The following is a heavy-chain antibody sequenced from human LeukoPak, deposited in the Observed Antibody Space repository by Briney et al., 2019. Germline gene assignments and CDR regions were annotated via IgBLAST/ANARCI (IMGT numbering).Heavy chain of an antibody. CDR1: SGSFNAYY. V-gene: IGHV4-34*01. CDR3: ARGLRFIQGPGYYYMDV. D-gene: IGHD3-16*02. Sequence: SETLSLTCAVYSGSFNAYYWTWIRQTPGKGLEWIGEINHSGNTNYNPSLESRVTILADTSKNQFSLNLGSVTAADTAIYYCARGLRFIQGPGYYYMDVWGKGTTVTVSS. CDR2: INHSGNT. J-gene: IGHJ6*03.